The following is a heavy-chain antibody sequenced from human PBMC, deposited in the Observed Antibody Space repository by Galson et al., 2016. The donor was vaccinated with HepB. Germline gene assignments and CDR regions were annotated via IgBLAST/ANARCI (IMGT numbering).Heavy chain of an antibody. J-gene: IGHJ3*02. CDR3: ARALLGSGGAFDT. Sequence: SLRLSCAASGFTLGDYYMSWIRQPPEKGLEWISYIGFRDTAFYAESVRGRFTTFGDTARQLMYLQMNSLRAEDSAVNYCARALLGSGGAFDTWGRGTTVTVSS. V-gene: IGHV3-11*01. CDR1: GFTLGDYY. D-gene: IGHD3-3*01. CDR2: IGFRDTA.